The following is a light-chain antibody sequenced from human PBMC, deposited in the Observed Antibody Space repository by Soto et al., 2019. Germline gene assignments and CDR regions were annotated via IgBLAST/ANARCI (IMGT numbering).Light chain of an antibody. CDR2: DAS. Sequence: DIHMTQSPSTLSASLGDRVTTPCLVSQSISTWLAWYQQKPGKGPKGLIYDASRLESGVPSRFSGSGYGTDFTLTISSLQPADVATYYWQHYNSYSWTFGQGTKVDIK. V-gene: IGKV1-5*01. J-gene: IGKJ1*01. CDR3: QHYNSYSWT. CDR1: QSISTW.